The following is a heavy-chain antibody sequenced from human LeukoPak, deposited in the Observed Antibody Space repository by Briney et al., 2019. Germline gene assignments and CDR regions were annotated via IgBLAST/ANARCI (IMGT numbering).Heavy chain of an antibody. CDR1: GYTLTELS. D-gene: IGHD3-22*01. V-gene: IGHV1-69*13. CDR2: IIPIFGTA. J-gene: IGHJ4*02. Sequence: ASVKVSCKVSGYTLTELSMHWVRQAPGQGLEWMGGIIPIFGTANYAQKFQGRVTITADESTSTAYMELSSLRSEDTAVYYCARAAPGYDSSGYYSDWGQGTLVTVSS. CDR3: ARAAPGYDSSGYYSD.